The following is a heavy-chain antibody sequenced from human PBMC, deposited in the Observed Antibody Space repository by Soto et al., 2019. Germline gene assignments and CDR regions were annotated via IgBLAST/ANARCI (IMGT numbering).Heavy chain of an antibody. CDR1: GGTFSSYA. D-gene: IGHD3-22*01. Sequence: QVQLVQSGAEVKKPGSSVKVSCKASGGTFSSYAISWVRQAPGQGLEWMGGIIPIFGTANYAQKFQGRVTITADESTSTAYMELSSLRSEDTAVYYCASPTTAGRDSSGSDAFDIWGQGTMVTVSS. J-gene: IGHJ3*02. CDR2: IIPIFGTA. V-gene: IGHV1-69*12. CDR3: ASPTTAGRDSSGSDAFDI.